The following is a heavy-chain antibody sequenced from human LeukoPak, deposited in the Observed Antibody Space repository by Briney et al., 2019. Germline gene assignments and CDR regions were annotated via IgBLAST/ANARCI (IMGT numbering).Heavy chain of an antibody. CDR2: IYYSGST. J-gene: IGHJ4*02. CDR1: GGSISSSSHY. Sequence: SETLPLTCTVSGGSISSSSHYWGWIRQPPGKGLEWIGSIYYSGSTYYNPSLKSRVTISVDTSKNQFSLKLSSVTAADTAVYYCARDNDGYDYWGQGTLVTVSS. CDR3: ARDNDGYDY. V-gene: IGHV4-39*07. D-gene: IGHD2-8*01.